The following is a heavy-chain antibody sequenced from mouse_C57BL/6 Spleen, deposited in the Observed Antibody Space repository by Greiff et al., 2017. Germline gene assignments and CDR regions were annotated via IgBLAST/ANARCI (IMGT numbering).Heavy chain of an antibody. CDR1: GYTFTDYY. CDR3: ARPYYDYFDY. Sequence: EVQLQQSGPALVKPGASVKISCKASGYTFTDYYMNWVKQSHGKSLEWIGDINPNNGGTSYNQKFKGKATLTVDKSSSTAYMELRSLTSEDSAVYYCARPYYDYFDYWGQGTTLTVSS. V-gene: IGHV1-26*01. CDR2: INPNNGGT. D-gene: IGHD1-1*01. J-gene: IGHJ2*01.